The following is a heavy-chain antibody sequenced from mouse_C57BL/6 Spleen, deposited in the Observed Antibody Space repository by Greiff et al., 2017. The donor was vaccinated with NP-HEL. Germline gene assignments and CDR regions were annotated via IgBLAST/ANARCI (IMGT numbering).Heavy chain of an antibody. V-gene: IGHV1-62-2*01. CDR1: GYTFTEYT. J-gene: IGHJ4*01. Sequence: QVQLQQSGAELVKPGASVKLSCKASGYTFTEYTIHWVKQRSGQGLEWIGWFYPGSGSIKYNEKFKDKATLTADKSSSTVYMELSRLTSEDSAVYFCARHEDLHYYGSRGAMDYWGQGTSVTVSS. CDR2: FYPGSGSI. CDR3: ARHEDLHYYGSRGAMDY. D-gene: IGHD1-1*01.